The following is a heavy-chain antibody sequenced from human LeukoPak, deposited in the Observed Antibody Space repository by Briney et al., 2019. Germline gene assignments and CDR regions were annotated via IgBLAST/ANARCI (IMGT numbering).Heavy chain of an antibody. Sequence: GGSLRLSCAASGFTFSSYGMHWVRQAPGKGLEWVAVIWYDGSNKYYADSVKGRFTISRDNSKNMLYLQMNSLRAEDTAVYYCAREDSKLDYYDSSGQDYWGQGTLVTVSS. CDR2: IWYDGSNK. CDR3: AREDSKLDYYDSSGQDY. V-gene: IGHV3-33*01. CDR1: GFTFSSYG. J-gene: IGHJ4*02. D-gene: IGHD3-22*01.